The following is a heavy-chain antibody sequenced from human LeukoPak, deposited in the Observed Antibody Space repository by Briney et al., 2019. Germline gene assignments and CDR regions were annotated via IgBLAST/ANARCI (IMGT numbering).Heavy chain of an antibody. CDR1: GFTFSTYS. CDR3: ARQCYYYDSNESCDH. CDR2: ISSGRGYI. D-gene: IGHD3-22*01. J-gene: IGHJ4*02. Sequence: GGSLRLSCAASGFTFSTYSMNWVRQAPGKGLEWVSSISSGRGYIYYADSVKGRFSISRDNAKNSLYLQMNSLRAEDTAVYYCARQCYYYDSNESCDHWGQGTLVTVSS. V-gene: IGHV3-21*01.